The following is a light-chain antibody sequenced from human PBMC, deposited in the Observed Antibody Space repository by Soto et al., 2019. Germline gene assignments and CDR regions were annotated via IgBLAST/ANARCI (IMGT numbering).Light chain of an antibody. J-gene: IGKJ2*01. CDR3: QQANSFTPT. V-gene: IGKV1-12*01. CDR1: QGISSW. Sequence: DIQMTQSPSSVSASVGDRVTITCRASQGISSWLAWYQQKPGKAPKLLIYAASSLQSGVQSRFSVSESGSDFNFTISSRQPEAFLTYYCQQANSFTPTFGQGTKVKI. CDR2: AAS.